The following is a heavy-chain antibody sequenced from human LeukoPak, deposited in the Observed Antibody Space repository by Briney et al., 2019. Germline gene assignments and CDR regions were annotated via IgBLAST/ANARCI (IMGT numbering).Heavy chain of an antibody. J-gene: IGHJ6*02. V-gene: IGHV3-66*01. Sequence: PGGSLRLSCVASGITVSSNYMSWVRQAPGKGLEWVSIIYSGGATFYADSVKGRFIISRENSKNTLWLQMNSLRAEDTAVYYCAKGMEWVVVPAALDVWGQGTTVTVSS. CDR1: GITVSSNY. CDR2: IYSGGAT. CDR3: AKGMEWVVVPAALDV. D-gene: IGHD2-2*01.